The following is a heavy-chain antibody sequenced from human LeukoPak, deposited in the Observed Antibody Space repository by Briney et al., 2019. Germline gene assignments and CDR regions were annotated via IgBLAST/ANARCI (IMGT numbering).Heavy chain of an antibody. Sequence: GGSLRLSCAASGFTVSSNYMSWVRRAPGKGLEWVSVIYSDGSTYYADSVKGRFTISRDNSKNTLYLQMNSLRAEDTAVYYCARDYYDSSGAGSLWGQGTLVTVSS. CDR2: IYSDGST. J-gene: IGHJ4*02. CDR1: GFTVSSNY. V-gene: IGHV3-66*02. D-gene: IGHD3-22*01. CDR3: ARDYYDSSGAGSL.